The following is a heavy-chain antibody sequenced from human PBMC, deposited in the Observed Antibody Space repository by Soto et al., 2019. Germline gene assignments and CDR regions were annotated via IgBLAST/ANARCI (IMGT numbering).Heavy chain of an antibody. CDR2: ISYDGSNK. V-gene: IGHV3-30*18. CDR1: GFTFSSYG. J-gene: IGHJ4*02. CDR3: AKDSQVGYFDY. Sequence: SLRLSCAASGFTFSSYGMHWVRQAPGKGLEWVAVISYDGSNKYYADSVKGRFTISRDNSKNTLYLQMNSLRAEDTAVYYCAKDSQVGYFDYWGQGTLVTVSS.